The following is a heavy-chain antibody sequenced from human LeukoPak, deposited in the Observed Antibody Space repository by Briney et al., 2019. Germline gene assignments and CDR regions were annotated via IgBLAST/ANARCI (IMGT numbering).Heavy chain of an antibody. CDR3: ARAPATAYNMCFDY. CDR2: INPNSGGT. J-gene: IGHJ4*02. Sequence: ASVNVSCTASGYTFTGYYMHWVRQAPGQGLEWMGWINPNSGGTNYAQKFQGRVTMNRDTSISTAYMELSRLRSDDTAVYYCARAPATAYNMCFDYWGQGTLVTVSS. V-gene: IGHV1-2*02. CDR1: GYTFTGYY. D-gene: IGHD2-2*01.